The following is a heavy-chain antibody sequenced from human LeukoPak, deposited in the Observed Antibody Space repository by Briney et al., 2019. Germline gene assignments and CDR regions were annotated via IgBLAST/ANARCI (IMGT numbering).Heavy chain of an antibody. CDR2: IYHSGST. J-gene: IGHJ4*02. D-gene: IGHD4-11*01. V-gene: IGHV4-38-2*01. Sequence: SETLSLTCAVSGYSITSGYYWAWIRQPPGKGLEWIGNIYHSGSTYYNASLKSRVTISVDTSKNQFSLKLSSVTAADTAVCYCARRYSNYFFDYWGQGTLVTVSS. CDR3: ARRYSNYFFDY. CDR1: GYSITSGYY.